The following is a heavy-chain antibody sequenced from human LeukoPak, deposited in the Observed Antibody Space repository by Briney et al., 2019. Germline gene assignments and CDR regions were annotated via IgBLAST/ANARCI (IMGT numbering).Heavy chain of an antibody. J-gene: IGHJ4*02. V-gene: IGHV1-8*01. CDR1: GYTFTSYD. Sequence: VASVTVSCKASGYTFTSYDINWVRQAPGQGLEWMGWMNPNSGNTGYAQKFQGRVTMTRNTSISTAYMELSSLRSEDTAVYYCARLESGGWFGELFDYWGQGTLVSVSS. CDR3: ARLESGGWFGELFDY. D-gene: IGHD3-10*01. CDR2: MNPNSGNT.